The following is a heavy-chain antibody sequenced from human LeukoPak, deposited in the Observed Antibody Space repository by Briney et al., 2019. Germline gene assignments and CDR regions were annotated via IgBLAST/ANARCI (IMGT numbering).Heavy chain of an antibody. Sequence: GGSLRLSCAASGFTFSNYSMNWVRQAPGKGLEWVSPISSSGGYIYYADSMKGRFTISRDNAKNSLYLQMNILTAEDTAVYYCASLKLGIASDYWGQGTLVTVSS. CDR1: GFTFSNYS. J-gene: IGHJ4*02. CDR3: ASLKLGIASDY. D-gene: IGHD7-27*01. CDR2: ISSSGGYI. V-gene: IGHV3-21*01.